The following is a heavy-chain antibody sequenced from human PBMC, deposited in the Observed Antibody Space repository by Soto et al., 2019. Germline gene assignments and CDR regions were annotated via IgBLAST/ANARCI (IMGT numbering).Heavy chain of an antibody. J-gene: IGHJ6*02. CDR2: ISAYNAKT. Sequence: QVPLVQSGAAVKKPGASVKVSCKASGDTFTRCGISWVRQAPGQGLEWMGWISAYNAKTDYAQKFQGRVTLTTDTSTSTAYMELRSLRSDDTAVYYCYAADFYYYGMDVWGPGTTVTVSS. CDR1: GDTFTRCG. V-gene: IGHV1-18*01. CDR3: YAADFYYYGMDV. D-gene: IGHD2-2*01.